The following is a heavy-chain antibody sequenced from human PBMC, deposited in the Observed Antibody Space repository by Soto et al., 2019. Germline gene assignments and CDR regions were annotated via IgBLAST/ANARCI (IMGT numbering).Heavy chain of an antibody. Sequence: GASVKVSCKASGGTFSSYAISWVRQAPGQGLEWMGGIIPILGIANYAQKFQGRVTITADKSTSTAYMELSSLRSEDTAVYYCASTRGYYGSGSLVRGWFDPWGQGTLVTVSS. CDR1: GGTFSSYA. D-gene: IGHD3-10*01. CDR2: IIPILGIA. V-gene: IGHV1-69*10. J-gene: IGHJ5*02. CDR3: ASTRGYYGSGSLVRGWFDP.